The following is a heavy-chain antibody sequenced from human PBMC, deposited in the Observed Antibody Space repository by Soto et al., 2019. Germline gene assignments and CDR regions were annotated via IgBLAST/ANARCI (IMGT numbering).Heavy chain of an antibody. CDR2: IHYTGST. D-gene: IGHD6-19*01. CDR3: TRYSISRGHWDYFDY. CDR1: GCSISSSSYY. J-gene: IGHJ4*02. Sequence: SETLSPTCTVSGCSISSSSYYWGWIRQPPGKGLELIGYIHYTGSTNYNPSLKNRVTMSVDTSKNQFSLKLTFVTAADTAMYYCTRYSISRGHWDYFDYWGQGSQVTVSS. V-gene: IGHV4-61*05.